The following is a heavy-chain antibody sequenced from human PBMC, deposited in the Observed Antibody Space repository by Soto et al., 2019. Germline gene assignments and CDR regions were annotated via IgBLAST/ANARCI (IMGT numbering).Heavy chain of an antibody. J-gene: IGHJ6*02. Sequence: PSETLSLTCAVYGGSFSGYYWSWIRQPPGKGLEWIGEINHSGSTNYNPSLKSRVTISVDTSKNQFSLKLSSVTAADTAVYYCARGLGVRYYDFWSGYYTPNGYYGMDVWGQGTTVTVSS. CDR1: GGSFSGYY. CDR3: ARGLGVRYYDFWSGYYTPNGYYGMDV. V-gene: IGHV4-34*01. CDR2: INHSGST. D-gene: IGHD3-3*01.